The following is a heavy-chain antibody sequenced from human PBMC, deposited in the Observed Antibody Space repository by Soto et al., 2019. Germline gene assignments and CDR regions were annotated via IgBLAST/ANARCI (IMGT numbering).Heavy chain of an antibody. J-gene: IGHJ5*02. CDR2: IYYSGRT. Sequence: QVQLQESGPGLVKPSQTLSLTCTVSGGSISSGDYYWSWIRQPPGKGLEWIGYIYYSGRTYYNLSLKSRDTMSVDGSKSQLALKLRSVTAEDTDVDYWARDTHVVAAAGTVSWFDPWGQGTLVTVSS. CDR3: ARDTHVVAAAGTVSWFDP. CDR1: GGSISSGDYY. V-gene: IGHV4-30-4*01. D-gene: IGHD6-13*01.